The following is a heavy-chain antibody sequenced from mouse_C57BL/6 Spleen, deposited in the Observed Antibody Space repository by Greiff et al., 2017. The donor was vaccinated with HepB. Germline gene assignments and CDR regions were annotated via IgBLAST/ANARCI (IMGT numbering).Heavy chain of an antibody. CDR2: INPSNGGT. D-gene: IGHD2-4*01. V-gene: IGHV1-53*01. Sequence: VKLQQPGTELVKPGASVKLSCKASGYTFTSYWMHWVKQRPGQGLEWIGNINPSNGGTNYNEKFKSKATLTVDKSSSTAYMQLSSLTSEDSAVYYCARREVYDYDPWYFDVWGTGTTVTVSS. CDR1: GYTFTSYW. J-gene: IGHJ1*03. CDR3: ARREVYDYDPWYFDV.